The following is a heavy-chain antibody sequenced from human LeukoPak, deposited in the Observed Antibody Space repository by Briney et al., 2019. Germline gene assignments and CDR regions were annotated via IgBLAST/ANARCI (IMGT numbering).Heavy chain of an antibody. D-gene: IGHD6-19*01. CDR2: IYPGDSDT. V-gene: IGHV5-51*01. CDR3: ATRLGYSSGWYGY. J-gene: IGHJ4*02. CDR1: GYSFTSYW. Sequence: GKSLNISCKGSGYSFTSYWIGWVRQMPGKGLEWMGIIYPGDSDTTYSPSFQGQVTISADKCLSTAYLQWSSLKATDTARYYCATRLGYSSGWYGYWGQGTLVNVSS.